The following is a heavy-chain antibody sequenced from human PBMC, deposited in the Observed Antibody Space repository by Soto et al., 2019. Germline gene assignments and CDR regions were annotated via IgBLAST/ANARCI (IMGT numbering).Heavy chain of an antibody. CDR3: ARDKITGLFDY. V-gene: IGHV4-34*01. CDR2: INHSGST. J-gene: IGHJ4*02. CDR1: GGSFSGYY. D-gene: IGHD2-8*02. Sequence: SETLSLTCAVYGGSFSGYYWTWSRQPPGTGLEWIGEINHSGSTNHNPSLKSRVTISVDTSKNQFSLKLTSVTAADTAVYYCARDKITGLFDYWGQGTLVTVSS.